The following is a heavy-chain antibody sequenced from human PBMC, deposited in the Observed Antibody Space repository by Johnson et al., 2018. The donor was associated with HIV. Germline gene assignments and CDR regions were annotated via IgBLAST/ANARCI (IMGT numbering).Heavy chain of an antibody. D-gene: IGHD3-3*01. CDR3: AKARSVYDFRSGTADDAFDI. V-gene: IGHV3-NL1*01. CDR1: GFTFSSYP. Sequence: VQLVESGGGVVQPGRSLRLSCAASGFTFSSYPMHWVRQSPWKGLEWVSGINWSGGSTGYADSVRGRFTISRDNAKNTLYLQMNSLRDEDTAVYYCAKARSVYDFRSGTADDAFDIWGQGTMVTVSS. CDR2: INWSGGST. J-gene: IGHJ3*02.